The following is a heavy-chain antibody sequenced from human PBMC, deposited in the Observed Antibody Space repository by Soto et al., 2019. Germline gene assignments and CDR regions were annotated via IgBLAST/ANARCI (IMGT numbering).Heavy chain of an antibody. D-gene: IGHD7-27*01. J-gene: IGHJ5*02. Sequence: EVQLVASGGGLVQPGNSLQLSCEASGFIFSDSVIHWVRQAPGKGLEWVGRIRRKVNSYATAYTASVNGRFAISRDDSRDTAYLQMTSLQVEDTALYYCTRGGSNTWRFDPWGQGTLVIVSS. V-gene: IGHV3-73*01. CDR3: TRGGSNTWRFDP. CDR1: GFIFSDSV. CDR2: IRRKVNSYAT.